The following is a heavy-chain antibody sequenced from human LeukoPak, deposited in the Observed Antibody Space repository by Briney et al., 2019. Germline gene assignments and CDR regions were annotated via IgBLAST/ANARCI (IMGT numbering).Heavy chain of an antibody. CDR3: ARRYYDSSGYYYDAFDI. J-gene: IGHJ3*02. V-gene: IGHV3-30*04. D-gene: IGHD3-22*01. CDR1: GFTFSSYA. CDR2: ISYDGSNK. Sequence: PGGSLRLSCAASGFTFSSYAMHWVRQAPGKGLEWVAVISYDGSNKYYADSVKGRFTISRDNSKNTLYLQMNCLRAEDTAVYYCARRYYDSSGYYYDAFDIWGQGTMVTVSS.